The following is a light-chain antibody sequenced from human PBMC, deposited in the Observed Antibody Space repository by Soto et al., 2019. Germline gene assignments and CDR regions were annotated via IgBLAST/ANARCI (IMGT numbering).Light chain of an antibody. Sequence: EIVMTQSPATLSVSPGERATLSCRASQSVSSTLAWYQQKPGQAPRLLIYVASTRATGIPARFSGSGSGTEFTLAISSLQSEDFAVYYCQQYNNWPPYTFGQGTKLEIK. V-gene: IGKV3-15*01. CDR1: QSVSST. J-gene: IGKJ2*01. CDR2: VAS. CDR3: QQYNNWPPYT.